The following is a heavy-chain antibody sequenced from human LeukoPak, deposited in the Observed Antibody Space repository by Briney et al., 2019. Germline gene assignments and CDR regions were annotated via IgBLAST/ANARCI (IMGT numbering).Heavy chain of an antibody. CDR3: ARGELNYYYYYYMDV. D-gene: IGHD1-7*01. Sequence: ASVKVSCKASGYTFTSYYMHWVRQAPGQGLEWMGIINPSGGSTSYAQRFQGRVTMTRDTSTSTVYMELSSLRSEDTAVYYCARGELNYYYYYYMDVWGKGTTVTVSS. J-gene: IGHJ6*03. V-gene: IGHV1-46*01. CDR2: INPSGGST. CDR1: GYTFTSYY.